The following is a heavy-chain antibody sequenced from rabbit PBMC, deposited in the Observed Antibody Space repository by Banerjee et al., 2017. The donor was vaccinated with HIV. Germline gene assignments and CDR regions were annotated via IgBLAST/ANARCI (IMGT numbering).Heavy chain of an antibody. CDR2: IDAGSSGST. D-gene: IGHD6-1*01. V-gene: IGHV1S40*01. CDR3: ARALYAGYAGYGYAPYYYGMDL. J-gene: IGHJ6*01. CDR1: GFSFSGDYY. Sequence: QSLEESGGDLVKPGASLTLTCTASGFSFSGDYYMCWVRQAPGKGLEWIAYIDAGSSGSTYYASWAKGRFTISKTSSTTVTLQMTSLTAADTATYFCARALYAGYAGYGYAPYYYGMDLWGPGTLVTVS.